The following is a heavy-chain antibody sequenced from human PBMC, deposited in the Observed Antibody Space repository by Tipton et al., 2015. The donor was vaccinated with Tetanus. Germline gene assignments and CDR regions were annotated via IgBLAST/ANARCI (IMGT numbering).Heavy chain of an antibody. CDR3: ARGGPESRWYFDL. V-gene: IGHV4-59*01. CDR1: GASISGYY. Sequence: TLSLTCTVSGASISGYYWSWIRQTPGKGLEWIGYIYSSGSFNYNPSLRSRVTLSVDTSQKQFSLNLRSMTAADTAVYHCARGGPESRWYFDLWGRGTLVTVSS. J-gene: IGHJ2*01. CDR2: IYSSGSF.